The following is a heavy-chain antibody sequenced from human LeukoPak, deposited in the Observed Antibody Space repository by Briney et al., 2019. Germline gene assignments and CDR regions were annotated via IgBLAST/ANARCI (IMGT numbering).Heavy chain of an antibody. CDR1: EFTFSSYW. Sequence: GSLRLSCAASEFTFSSYWMSWIRQPAGKGLEWIGRIYTSGSTNYNPSLESRVTISVDASKNQFSLKLSSVTAADTAVYYCARDSQYSSSFDYWGQGTLVTVSS. CDR3: ARDSQYSSSFDY. V-gene: IGHV4-4*07. CDR2: IYTSGST. D-gene: IGHD6-13*01. J-gene: IGHJ4*02.